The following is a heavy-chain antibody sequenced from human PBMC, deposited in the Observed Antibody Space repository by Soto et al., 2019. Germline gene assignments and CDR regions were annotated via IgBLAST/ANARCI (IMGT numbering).Heavy chain of an antibody. J-gene: IGHJ4*02. Sequence: ASVKVSCKTSGYTFTDYDINWVRQAPGQGLEWMGWMNPNSGSTVYAQKFQARVTMTRNTSISTAYMELSSLRSEDTAVYYCAREKSSWYDYWGQGTLVTVSS. CDR2: MNPNSGST. CDR3: AREKSSWYDY. V-gene: IGHV1-8*01. CDR1: GYTFTDYD. D-gene: IGHD6-13*01.